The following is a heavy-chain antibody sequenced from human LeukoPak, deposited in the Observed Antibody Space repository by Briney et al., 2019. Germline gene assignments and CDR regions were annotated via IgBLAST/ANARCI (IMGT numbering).Heavy chain of an antibody. V-gene: IGHV3-23*01. J-gene: IGHJ4*02. D-gene: IGHD6-13*01. CDR1: GFTFSGFA. Sequence: GGSLRLSCAASGFTFSGFAMSWVRRTPGKGLEWVSGISGSGDNTLYADSVKGRFTISRDNSKNTLYLQMNSLRAEDTAVYYCAKDRLSSSWYFGFDYWGQGTLVTVSS. CDR3: AKDRLSSSWYFGFDY. CDR2: ISGSGDNT.